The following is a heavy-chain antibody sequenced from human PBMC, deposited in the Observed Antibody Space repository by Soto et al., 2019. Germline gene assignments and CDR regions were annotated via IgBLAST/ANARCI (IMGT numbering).Heavy chain of an antibody. J-gene: IGHJ6*02. D-gene: IGHD5-18*01. CDR2: ISPYNGIT. CDR1: GGTFSSYT. Sequence: ASVKVSCKASGGTFSSYTISWVRQAPGQGLEWMGWISPYNGITNYAQKLQGRVTMTTDTSTSTAYMELRSLRSDDTAVYYCARVRSPTRGYSYGYVGYYGMNVWGQGTTVTVSS. V-gene: IGHV1-18*01. CDR3: ARVRSPTRGYSYGYVGYYGMNV.